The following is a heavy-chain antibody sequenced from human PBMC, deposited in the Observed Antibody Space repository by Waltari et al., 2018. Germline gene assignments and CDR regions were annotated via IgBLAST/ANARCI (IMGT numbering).Heavy chain of an antibody. CDR1: VGSISRYY. V-gene: IGHV4-4*07. CDR3: ARDSGSYLDSFDY. CDR2: IYTSGST. J-gene: IGHJ4*02. Sequence: QVQLQESGPGLVKPSETLSLTCTVSVGSISRYYWSWLRQPAGKGLEWIGRIYTSGSTNYNPSLKSRVTMSVDTSKNQFSLKLSSVTAADTAVYYCARDSGSYLDSFDYWGQGTLVTVSS. D-gene: IGHD1-26*01.